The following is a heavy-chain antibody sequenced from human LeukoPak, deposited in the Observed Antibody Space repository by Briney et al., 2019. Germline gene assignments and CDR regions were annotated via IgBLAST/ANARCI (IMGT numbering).Heavy chain of an antibody. CDR1: GYTFTGYY. D-gene: IGHD6-13*01. J-gene: IGHJ4*02. CDR3: AREDGAAAAGY. CDR2: INPNSGGT. V-gene: IGHV1-2*02. Sequence: ASVKVSCKASGYTFTGYYMHWVRQAPGQGLEWMGWINPNSGGTNYARKFQGRVTMTRDTSISTAYMELSRLRSDDTAVYYCAREDGAAAAGYWSQGTLVTVSS.